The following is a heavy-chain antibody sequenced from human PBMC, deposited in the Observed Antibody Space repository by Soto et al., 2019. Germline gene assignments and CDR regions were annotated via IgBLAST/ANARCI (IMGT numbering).Heavy chain of an antibody. Sequence: GESLKISCKGSGYSFTSYWIGWVRQMPGKGLEWMGIIYPGDSDTRYSPSFQGQVTISADKSISTAYLQWSSLKASDTAMYYCARHAGIAAQERQIDYWGQGTLVTVSS. J-gene: IGHJ4*02. V-gene: IGHV5-51*01. CDR3: ARHAGIAAQERQIDY. CDR2: IYPGDSDT. D-gene: IGHD6-6*01. CDR1: GYSFTSYW.